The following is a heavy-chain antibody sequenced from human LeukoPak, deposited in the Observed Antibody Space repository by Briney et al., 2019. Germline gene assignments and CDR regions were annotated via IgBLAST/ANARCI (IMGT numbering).Heavy chain of an antibody. D-gene: IGHD3-22*01. CDR1: GYTSISYG. CDR3: ARSQPSHYYDSSGYSHY. J-gene: IGHJ4*02. CDR2: ISAYSGGT. V-gene: IGHV1-2*02. Sequence: ASVKVSCKASGYTSISYGISWVRQAPGQGLEWMGWISAYSGGTNYAQKFQGRVTMTRDTSISTAYMELSRLRSDDTAVYYCARSQPSHYYDSSGYSHYWGQGTLVTVSS.